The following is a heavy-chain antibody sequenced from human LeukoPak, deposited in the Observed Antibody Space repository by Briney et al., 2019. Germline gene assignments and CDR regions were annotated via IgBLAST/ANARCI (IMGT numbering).Heavy chain of an antibody. V-gene: IGHV3-13*01. D-gene: IGHD3-3*01. CDR3: ARGSVLNYDFWSGYYPDYYYYMDV. J-gene: IGHJ6*03. CDR1: GFTFSSYD. CDR2: IGTAGDT. Sequence: PGGSLRLSCAASGFTFSSYDMHWVRQATGKGLEWVSAIGTAGDTYYPGSVKGRFTISRENAKNSLYLQMNSLRAGDTAVYYCARGSVLNYDFWSGYYPDYYYYMDVWGKGTTVTVSS.